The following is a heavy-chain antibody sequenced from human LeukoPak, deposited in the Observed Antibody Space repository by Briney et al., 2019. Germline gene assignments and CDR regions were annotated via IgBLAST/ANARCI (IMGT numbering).Heavy chain of an antibody. V-gene: IGHV7-4-1*02. J-gene: IGHJ3*02. CDR1: GYTFTSYA. CDR2: INTNTANP. D-gene: IGHD1-26*01. CDR3: ARDETAPGATAFDI. Sequence: ASVKVSCKASGYTFTSYAMNWVRQAPGQGLEWMGWINTNTANPTYAQGFTGRFVFSLDTSVSTAYLQISSLKAEDTAVYYCARDETAPGATAFDIWGQGTMVTVSS.